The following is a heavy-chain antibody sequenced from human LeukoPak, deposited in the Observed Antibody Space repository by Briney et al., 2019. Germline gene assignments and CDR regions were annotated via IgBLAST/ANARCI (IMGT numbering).Heavy chain of an antibody. CDR3: ARAETYSSGWYDAFFDY. CDR2: IYDSGST. J-gene: IGHJ4*02. Sequence: PSETLSLTCTVSGGSISSYYWSWIRQPPGKGLEWIGFIYDSGSTNYNPSLKSRVTISVDTSKNHFSLKLRSVTAADTAVYYCARAETYSSGWYDAFFDYWGQGTLVTVSS. D-gene: IGHD6-19*01. V-gene: IGHV4-59*08. CDR1: GGSISSYY.